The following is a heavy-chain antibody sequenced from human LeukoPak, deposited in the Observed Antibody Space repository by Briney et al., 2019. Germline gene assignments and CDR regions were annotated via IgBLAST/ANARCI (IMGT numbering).Heavy chain of an antibody. D-gene: IGHD3-22*01. CDR3: ARASEDDSSGYAVWYFDL. J-gene: IGHJ2*01. V-gene: IGHV1-18*01. Sequence: ASVKVSCKASGYTFTSYGISWVRQAPGQGLEWMGWISAYNGNTNYAQKLQGRVTMTTDTSTSTAYMELRSLRSDDTAVYYCARASEDDSSGYAVWYFDLWGRGTLVTVSP. CDR2: ISAYNGNT. CDR1: GYTFTSYG.